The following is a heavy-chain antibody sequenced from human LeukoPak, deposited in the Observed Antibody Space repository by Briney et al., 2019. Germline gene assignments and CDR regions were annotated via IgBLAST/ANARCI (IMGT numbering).Heavy chain of an antibody. Sequence: GRSLRLSCAASGFTFSSYGMHWVRQAPGKGLEWVAVISYDGSNKYYADSVKGRFTTSRDNSKNTLYLQMNSLRAEDTAVYYCAQNGIAVAPFQHWGQGTLATVSS. J-gene: IGHJ1*01. CDR3: AQNGIAVAPFQH. CDR1: GFTFSSYG. V-gene: IGHV3-30*03. D-gene: IGHD6-19*01. CDR2: ISYDGSNK.